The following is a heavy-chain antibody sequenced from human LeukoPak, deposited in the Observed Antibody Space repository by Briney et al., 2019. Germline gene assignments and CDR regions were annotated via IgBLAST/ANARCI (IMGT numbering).Heavy chain of an antibody. J-gene: IGHJ4*02. D-gene: IGHD6-13*01. CDR2: ISSNGGST. CDR1: GFTFSSSS. CDR3: ARVYSSIWTVDY. Sequence: GGSLRLSCAASGFTFSSSSMHWVRQAPGKGLEYVSAISSNGGSTYYANSVKARFTISRDNSRNTLYLQMGSLRAEDMAVYYCARVYSSIWTVDYWGQGTLVTVSS. V-gene: IGHV3-64*01.